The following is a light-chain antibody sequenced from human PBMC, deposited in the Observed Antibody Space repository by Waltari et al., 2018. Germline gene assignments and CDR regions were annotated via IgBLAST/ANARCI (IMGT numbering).Light chain of an antibody. V-gene: IGLV3-1*01. Sequence: SLGLTQPPSLSVSPGQTATITCSGVKLGGKFVSWYQQKPGQSPLLFIYQDTKRPSGIPDRFSGSSSGNTATLAISGAQALDEADYYCLAWESTSGVFGTGTKVAVL. J-gene: IGLJ1*01. CDR3: LAWESTSGV. CDR2: QDT. CDR1: KLGGKF.